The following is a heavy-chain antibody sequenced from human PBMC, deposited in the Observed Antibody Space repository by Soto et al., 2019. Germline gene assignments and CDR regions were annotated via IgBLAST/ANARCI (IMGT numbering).Heavy chain of an antibody. CDR1: GYTFTGYY. CDR2: INPNSGGT. CDR3: ARDGRCVPINAFDI. D-gene: IGHD1-1*01. J-gene: IGHJ3*02. Sequence: ASVKVSCKASGYTFTGYYMHWVRQAPGQGLEWMGWINPNSGGTNYAQKFQGWVTMTRDTSISTAYMELSRLRSDDTAVYYCARDGRCVPINAFDIWGQGTMVTVSS. V-gene: IGHV1-2*04.